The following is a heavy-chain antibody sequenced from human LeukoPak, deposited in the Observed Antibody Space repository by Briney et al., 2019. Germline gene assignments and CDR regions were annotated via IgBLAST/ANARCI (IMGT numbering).Heavy chain of an antibody. V-gene: IGHV4-59*01. CDR3: ARVYYGRSYDYWYFDL. D-gene: IGHD3-10*01. J-gene: IGHJ2*01. Sequence: PSETLSLTCTVSGGSISSYYWSWIRQPPGKGLEWIGSIYYSGSTYYNPSLKSRVTISVDTSKNQFSLKLNSVTAADTAVYYCARVYYGRSYDYWYFDLWGRGTLVTVSS. CDR2: IYYSGST. CDR1: GGSISSYY.